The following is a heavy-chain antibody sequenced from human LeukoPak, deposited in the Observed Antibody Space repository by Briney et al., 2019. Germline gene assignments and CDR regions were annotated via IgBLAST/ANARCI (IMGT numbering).Heavy chain of an antibody. V-gene: IGHV3-9*01. CDR1: GFTFDDYA. Sequence: GRSLRLSCAASGFTFDDYAMHWVRQAPGKGLEWVSGISWNSGSIGYADSVKGRFTISRDNAKNSLYLQMNSLRAEDTALYYCAKDMSNTGDSSGYLDYWGQGTLVTVSS. J-gene: IGHJ4*02. D-gene: IGHD3-22*01. CDR3: AKDMSNTGDSSGYLDY. CDR2: ISWNSGSI.